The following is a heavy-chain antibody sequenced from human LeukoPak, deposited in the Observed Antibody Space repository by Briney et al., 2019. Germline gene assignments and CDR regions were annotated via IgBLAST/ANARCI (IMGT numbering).Heavy chain of an antibody. V-gene: IGHV4-31*03. CDR3: ARGTNTANNWFDP. CDR2: IYYSGST. J-gene: IGHJ5*02. CDR1: GDSINSGGYY. D-gene: IGHD5-18*01. Sequence: SETLSLTCTVSGDSINSGGYYWTWIRQPPGKGLEWIGYIYYSGSTYYTPSLKSRVTISFDTSKNQFSLNLTFVTVADTAVYYCARGTNTANNWFDPWGQGTLVTVSS.